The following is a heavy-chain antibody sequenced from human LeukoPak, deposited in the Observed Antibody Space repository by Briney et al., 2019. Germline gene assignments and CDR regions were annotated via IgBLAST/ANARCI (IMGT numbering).Heavy chain of an antibody. V-gene: IGHV4-38-2*02. Sequence: SETLSLTCTVSGYSISSGYYWGWIRQPPGEGLEWIGSIYHSGSTYYNPSLKSRVTISVDTSKNQFSLKLSSVTAADTAVYYCARQRGLEHYYFDYWGQGTLVTVSS. J-gene: IGHJ4*02. D-gene: IGHD1/OR15-1a*01. CDR1: GYSISSGYY. CDR2: IYHSGST. CDR3: ARQRGLEHYYFDY.